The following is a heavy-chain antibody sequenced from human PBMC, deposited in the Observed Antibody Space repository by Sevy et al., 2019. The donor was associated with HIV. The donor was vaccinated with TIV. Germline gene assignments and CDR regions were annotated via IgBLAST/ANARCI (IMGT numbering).Heavy chain of an antibody. J-gene: IGHJ4*02. D-gene: IGHD5-12*01. CDR3: TRALATADTPEYYFDY. Sequence: GGSLRLSCTSSGFTFGDYDMSWFRQAPGKGLEWVAFIRRNSHEPYGGTTEYAASVKGRFTISRDDSKSIAYLQMNSLKTEDTAVYYCTRALATADTPEYYFDYWGQGFLVTVSS. CDR1: GFTFGDYD. CDR2: IRRNSHEPYGGTT. V-gene: IGHV3-49*03.